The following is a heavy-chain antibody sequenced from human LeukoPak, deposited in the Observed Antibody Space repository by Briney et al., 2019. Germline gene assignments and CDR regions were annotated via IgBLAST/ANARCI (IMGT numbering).Heavy chain of an antibody. D-gene: IGHD3-10*01. CDR1: GGSFSGYY. CDR3: ARQRRITMVRAPFDP. V-gene: IGHV4-34*01. J-gene: IGHJ5*02. CDR2: INHSGST. Sequence: SETLSLTCAVYGGSFSGYYWNWIRQPPGKGLEWIGEINHSGSTNYNPSLKSRVTISVDTSKNQFSLKLSSVTAADTAVYYCARQRRITMVRAPFDPWGQGTLVTVSS.